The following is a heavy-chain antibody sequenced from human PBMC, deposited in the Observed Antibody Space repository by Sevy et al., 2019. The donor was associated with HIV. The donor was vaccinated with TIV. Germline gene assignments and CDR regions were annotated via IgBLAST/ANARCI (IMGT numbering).Heavy chain of an antibody. CDR1: GDSVSSNSAA. J-gene: IGHJ4*02. CDR2: TYYRSKWYN. CDR3: ARDLRGSGSSPSYYFDY. Sequence: SQTLSLTCAISGDSVSSNSAAWNWIRQSPSRGLEWLGRTYYRSKWYNDYAVSVKSRITINPDTSKNQFSLQLNSVTPEDTAVYYCARDLRGSGSSPSYYFDYWGQGTLVTVSS. V-gene: IGHV6-1*01. D-gene: IGHD3-10*01.